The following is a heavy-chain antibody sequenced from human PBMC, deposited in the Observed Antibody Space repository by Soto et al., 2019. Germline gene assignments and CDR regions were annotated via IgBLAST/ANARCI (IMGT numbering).Heavy chain of an antibody. CDR1: GGTFSSYA. Sequence: SVKVSCKASGGTFSSYAISWVRQAPGQGLEWMGGIIPIFGTANYAQKFQARVTITADKSTSTAYMELSSLRSEDTAVYYCAREDTAMVLWFDPWGQGTLVTVSS. CDR3: AREDTAMVLWFDP. CDR2: IIPIFGTA. D-gene: IGHD5-18*01. J-gene: IGHJ5*02. V-gene: IGHV1-69*06.